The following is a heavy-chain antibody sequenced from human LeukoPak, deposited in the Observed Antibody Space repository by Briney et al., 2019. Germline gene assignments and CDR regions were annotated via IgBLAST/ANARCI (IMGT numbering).Heavy chain of an antibody. CDR3: ARTLGYSHSYYYYYMDV. J-gene: IGHJ6*03. CDR2: MNPNSGNT. V-gene: IGHV1-8*01. CDR1: GYTFTSYD. D-gene: IGHD5-18*01. Sequence: ASVKVSCKASGYTFTSYDINWVRQATGQGLEWMGWMNPNSGNTGYAQKFQGRVTMTRNTSISTAYMELSSLRSEDTAVYYCARTLGYSHSYYYYYMDVWGKGTTVTVSS.